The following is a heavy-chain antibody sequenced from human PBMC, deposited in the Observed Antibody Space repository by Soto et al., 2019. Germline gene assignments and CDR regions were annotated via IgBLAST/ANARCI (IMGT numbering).Heavy chain of an antibody. Sequence: TLSLTWAVDGESLSGHSWTWIRQTPGKGLQWIGQINHSGSASYNPSLKSRVTISVHTSNSQFSLELSSVTAADTAVYYCARGLITGRHYSGGWYYLDSWCQGTPVNVSS. CDR3: ARGLITGRHYSGGWYYLDS. V-gene: IGHV4-34*01. CDR2: INHSGSA. CDR1: GESLSGHS. J-gene: IGHJ4*02. D-gene: IGHD6-19*01.